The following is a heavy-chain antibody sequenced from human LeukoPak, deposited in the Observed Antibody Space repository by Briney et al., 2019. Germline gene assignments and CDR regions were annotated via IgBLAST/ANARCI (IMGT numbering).Heavy chain of an antibody. CDR1: GFTFSSYA. CDR3: AKDRGSWYYPFDS. Sequence: PGGSLRLSCVASGFTFSSYAMSWVRQAPGKGLEWVSVVSGGGYNTYYADSVKGRFTMSRDNSKRTVYLQMNSLRAEDTAVYYCAKDRGSWYYPFDSWGQGTLVTVSS. D-gene: IGHD2-15*01. CDR2: VSGGGYNT. V-gene: IGHV3-23*01. J-gene: IGHJ4*02.